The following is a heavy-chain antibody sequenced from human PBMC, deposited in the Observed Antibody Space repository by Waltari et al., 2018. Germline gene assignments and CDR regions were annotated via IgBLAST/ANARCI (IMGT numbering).Heavy chain of an antibody. Sequence: EVQLLQSGGGCVQPGGSLRRPCAPSGSTLHSFAWCWVRQTPGRGQEWVSGISGSGKRRYYADSVKGRFTISRDNVNNTVYLQMTSLRAEDTAVYYCAKDLGYYDSSGYFFRALDIWGQGTLVTASS. CDR1: GSTLHSFA. J-gene: IGHJ3*02. V-gene: IGHV3-23*01. CDR2: ISGSGKRR. CDR3: AKDLGYYDSSGYFFRALDI. D-gene: IGHD3-22*01.